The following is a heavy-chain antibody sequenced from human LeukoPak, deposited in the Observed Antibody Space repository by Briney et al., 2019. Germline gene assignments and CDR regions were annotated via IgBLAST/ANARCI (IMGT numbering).Heavy chain of an antibody. CDR2: ISDIGSI. V-gene: IGHV4-59*08. Sequence: SETLSLTCTVSGGSISSYYWSWIRQPPGKGLEWIAYISDIGSINYNPSLKSRVTISLDTSKNQFSLKLSSVTAADTAVYYCARHSSIGVTRWYYFDYWGQGILVTVSS. D-gene: IGHD3-10*01. CDR1: GGSISSYY. J-gene: IGHJ4*02. CDR3: ARHSSIGVTRWYYFDY.